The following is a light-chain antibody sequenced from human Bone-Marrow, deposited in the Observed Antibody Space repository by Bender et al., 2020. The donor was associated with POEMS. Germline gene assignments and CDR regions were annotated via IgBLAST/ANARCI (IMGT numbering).Light chain of an antibody. CDR3: QSYDSTTRV. Sequence: NFMLTQPHSVSESPGKTVTISCTRSSGRIASAYVQWFQQRPGSSSTTVIFEDSQRPSGVPARFSGSIDTSSNSASLTIYGLQAEDEAVYYCQSYDSTTRVFGGGTKLTVL. CDR2: EDS. V-gene: IGLV6-57*01. CDR1: SGRIASAY. J-gene: IGLJ3*02.